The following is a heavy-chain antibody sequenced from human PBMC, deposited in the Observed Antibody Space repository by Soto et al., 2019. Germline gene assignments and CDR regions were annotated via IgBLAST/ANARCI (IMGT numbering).Heavy chain of an antibody. CDR3: TKGGWCSGGTCYTAFDI. J-gene: IGHJ3*02. CDR2: IYHSGT. Sequence: PSETLSLTCAVSGGSISSGGYSWSWIRQPPGKGLEWIGYIYHSGTYYNPSLKSRVTISLDRSKNQFSLKLTSMTAADTAVYYCTKGGWCSGGTCYTAFDIWGQGTMVTVSS. D-gene: IGHD2-15*01. CDR1: GGSISSGGYS. V-gene: IGHV4-30-2*01.